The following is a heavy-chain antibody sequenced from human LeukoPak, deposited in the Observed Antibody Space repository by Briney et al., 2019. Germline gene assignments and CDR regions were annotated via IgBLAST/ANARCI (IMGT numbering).Heavy chain of an antibody. J-gene: IGHJ4*02. V-gene: IGHV4-31*03. Sequence: SETLSLTCTVSGGSISSGGYYWSWIRQHPGKGLEWIGYIYYSGSTYYNPSLKSRVTISVDTSKNQFSLKPSSVTAADTAVYYCAREAAAGTMSFGYWGQGTLVTVSS. CDR1: GGSISSGGYY. D-gene: IGHD6-13*01. CDR3: AREAAAGTMSFGY. CDR2: IYYSGST.